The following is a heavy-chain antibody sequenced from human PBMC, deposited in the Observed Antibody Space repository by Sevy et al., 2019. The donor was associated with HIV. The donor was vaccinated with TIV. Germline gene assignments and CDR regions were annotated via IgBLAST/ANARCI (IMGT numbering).Heavy chain of an antibody. D-gene: IGHD6-13*01. Sequence: GGSLRLSCVASGFTLSSYWMHWVRQAPGKGLEWVANIKQDGSVKYYVDSVKGRFTISRDNARNLLYLQMNSLRVEDTALYYCVRAIAAHGSFWGQGTLVTVSS. CDR1: GFTLSSYW. V-gene: IGHV3-7*01. CDR3: VRAIAAHGSF. CDR2: IKQDGSVK. J-gene: IGHJ4*02.